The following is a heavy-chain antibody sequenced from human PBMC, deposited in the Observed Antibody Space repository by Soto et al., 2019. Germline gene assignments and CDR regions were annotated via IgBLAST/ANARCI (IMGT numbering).Heavy chain of an antibody. CDR3: ACNIVVVPAARDYYYYGMDV. CDR1: GFTFSSYA. CDR2: ISGSGGST. J-gene: IGHJ6*02. D-gene: IGHD2-2*01. V-gene: IGHV3-23*01. Sequence: HPGGSLRLSCAASGFTFSSYAMSWVRQAPGKGLEWVSAISGSGGSTYYADSVKGRFTISRDNSKNTLYLQMNSLRAEDTAVYYCACNIVVVPAARDYYYYGMDVWGQGTTVTVSS.